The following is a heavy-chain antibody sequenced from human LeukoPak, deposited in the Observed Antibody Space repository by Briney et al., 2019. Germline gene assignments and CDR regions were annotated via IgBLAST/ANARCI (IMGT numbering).Heavy chain of an antibody. CDR1: GFSFSYYS. Sequence: GGSLRPSCAASGFSFSYYSMHWVRQAPGKGLEWVSSITSGSNYMYYADSVKGRFTISRDNAKNSLYLQMNSLRAEDTAVYYCARDFLEWLPYSWGQGTLVTVSS. CDR2: ITSGSNYM. CDR3: ARDFLEWLPYS. D-gene: IGHD3-3*01. J-gene: IGHJ4*02. V-gene: IGHV3-21*01.